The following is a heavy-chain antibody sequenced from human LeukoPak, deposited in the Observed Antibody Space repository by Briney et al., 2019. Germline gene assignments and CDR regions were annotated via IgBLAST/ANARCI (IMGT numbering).Heavy chain of an antibody. CDR1: GYTFTSYY. Sequence: GASVKVSCTASGYTFTSYYMHWVRQAPGQGLEWMGIINPSGGSTSYAQKFQGRVTMTRDTSTSTVYMELSSLRSEDTAVYYCARVMQQLDYFDYWGQGTLVTVSS. CDR3: ARVMQQLDYFDY. V-gene: IGHV1-46*01. D-gene: IGHD6-13*01. J-gene: IGHJ4*02. CDR2: INPSGGST.